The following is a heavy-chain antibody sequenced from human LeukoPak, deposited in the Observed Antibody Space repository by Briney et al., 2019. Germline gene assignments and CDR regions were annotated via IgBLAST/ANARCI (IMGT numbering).Heavy chain of an antibody. CDR2: ITGRGGT. Sequence: GGSLRFSCAASGLTFSNYAMTWVRQAPGKGLEWISGITGRGGTSYTDSVKGRFTVYRDNSKNTLYLQMNSLRVGDTALYYCAKDPNGDYVGAFDSWGQGTMVTVSS. J-gene: IGHJ3*01. D-gene: IGHD4-17*01. CDR1: GLTFSNYA. V-gene: IGHV3-23*01. CDR3: AKDPNGDYVGAFDS.